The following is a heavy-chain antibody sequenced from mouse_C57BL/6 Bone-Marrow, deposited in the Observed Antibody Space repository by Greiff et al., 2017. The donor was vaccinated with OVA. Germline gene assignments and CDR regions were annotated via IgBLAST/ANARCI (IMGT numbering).Heavy chain of an antibody. CDR3: ARGLYYGSSSWYFDV. Sequence: ESGPSLVRPSQTLSLTCTVTGFSINSDCYWIWIRQFPGNKLEYIGYTFYSGITYYNPSLESRTYITRDTSKNQFSLKLSSVTTEYTATYYCARGLYYGSSSWYFDVWGTGTTVTVSS. CDR1: GFSINSDCY. D-gene: IGHD1-1*01. CDR2: TFYSGIT. V-gene: IGHV3-3*01. J-gene: IGHJ1*03.